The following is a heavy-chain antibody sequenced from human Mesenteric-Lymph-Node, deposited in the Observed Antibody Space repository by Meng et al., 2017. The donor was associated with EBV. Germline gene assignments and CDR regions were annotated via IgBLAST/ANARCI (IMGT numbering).Heavy chain of an antibody. CDR3: ARGAIFGIVITYFDY. D-gene: IGHD3-3*02. V-gene: IGHV4-34*01. CDR1: GGSFSGYH. CDR2: ISQSGDT. Sequence: QVQLQEWGAGLFEPSETLSLTCEASGGSFSGYHWSWSRQPPGKGLEYIGEISQSGDTTYNPSLKSRVTISVDRSRNQFSLKMASVTAADTAVYYCARGAIFGIVITYFDYWSQGTLVTVSS. J-gene: IGHJ4*02.